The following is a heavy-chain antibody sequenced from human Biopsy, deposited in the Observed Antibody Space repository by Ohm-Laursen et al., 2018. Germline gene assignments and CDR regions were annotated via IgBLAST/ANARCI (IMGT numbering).Heavy chain of an antibody. Sequence: GSLRLSCSASGFTFSSYAMTWFRQAPGKGLEWASTISGNSDIIYDTDSVKGRFTISRDNSKNTLYLQMNSLRADDTAVYYCALAAAQTVTHFDYWGQGTLVTVSS. CDR3: ALAAAQTVTHFDY. V-gene: IGHV3-23*01. CDR1: GFTFSSYA. D-gene: IGHD4-17*01. J-gene: IGHJ4*02. CDR2: ISGNSDII.